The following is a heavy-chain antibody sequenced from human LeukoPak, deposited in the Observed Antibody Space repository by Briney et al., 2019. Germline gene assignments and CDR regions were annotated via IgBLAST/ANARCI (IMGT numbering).Heavy chain of an antibody. CDR2: FHSAGRT. V-gene: IGHV3-53*01. CDR3: VREGIPSSGWR. CDR1: GFSVSYNY. J-gene: IGHJ1*01. D-gene: IGHD6-19*01. Sequence: GGSLRLSCAASGFSVSYNYMTWVRQAPGKGLECVSIFHSAGRTFYAESVKGRFTVSTDSSKTTLYLQMNSLRVEDTGVYYCVREGIPSSGWRWGQGTLVTVSS.